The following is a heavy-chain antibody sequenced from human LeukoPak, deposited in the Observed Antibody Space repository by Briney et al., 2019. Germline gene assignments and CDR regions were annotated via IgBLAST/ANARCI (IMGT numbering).Heavy chain of an antibody. CDR1: GGPFRDYY. CDR2: IDHSGVT. J-gene: IGHJ4*02. CDR3: ARDDRQQLVYDY. D-gene: IGHD6-13*01. Sequence: SETLSLTCAVYGGPFRDYYWSWIRQPPGKGLEWIGEIDHSGVTSYSPSLESRVTLSVDTSKNQFSLKLTSVTAADTAVYYCARDDRQQLVYDYWGQGTLVTVSS. V-gene: IGHV4-34*01.